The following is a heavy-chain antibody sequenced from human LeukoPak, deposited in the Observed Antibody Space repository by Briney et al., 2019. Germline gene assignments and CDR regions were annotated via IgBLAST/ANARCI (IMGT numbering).Heavy chain of an antibody. D-gene: IGHD3-9*01. V-gene: IGHV3-23*01. CDR1: GFTFSSYA. CDR3: AKDSSPILTGFNWFDP. Sequence: GGSLRLSCAASGFTFSSYAMSWVRQAPGKGLEWVSAISGSGGSTYYADSVKGRFTTSRDNSKNTLYLQMNSLRAEDTAVYYCAKDSSPILTGFNWFDPWGQGTLVTVSS. J-gene: IGHJ5*02. CDR2: ISGSGGST.